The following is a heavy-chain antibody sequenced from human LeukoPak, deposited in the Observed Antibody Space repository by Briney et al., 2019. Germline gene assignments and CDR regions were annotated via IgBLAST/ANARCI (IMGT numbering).Heavy chain of an antibody. CDR2: INHSGST. D-gene: IGHD1-26*01. V-gene: IGHV4-34*01. CDR1: GGSFSGYY. J-gene: IGHJ3*02. CDR3: ARADSGSYYLDAFDI. Sequence: SETLSLTCAVYGGSFSGYYWSWIRQPPGKGLEWIGEINHSGSTNYNPSLKSRVTISVDTSKNQFSLKLSSVTAADTAVYYCARADSGSYYLDAFDIWGQGTMVTVSS.